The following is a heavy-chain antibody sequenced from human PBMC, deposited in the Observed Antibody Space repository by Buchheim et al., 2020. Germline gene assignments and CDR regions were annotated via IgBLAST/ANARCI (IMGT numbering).Heavy chain of an antibody. CDR3: ARGSITIFGVAYYYYYYMDV. CDR1: GGSFSGYY. V-gene: IGHV4-34*01. Sequence: QVQLQQWGAGLLKPSETLSLTCAVYGGSFSGYYWSWIRQPPGKGLEWIGEINHSGSTNYNPSLKSRVTISVDTSKKQFSLKLSSVTAADTAVYYCARGSITIFGVAYYYYYYMDVWGKGTT. J-gene: IGHJ6*03. CDR2: INHSGST. D-gene: IGHD3-3*01.